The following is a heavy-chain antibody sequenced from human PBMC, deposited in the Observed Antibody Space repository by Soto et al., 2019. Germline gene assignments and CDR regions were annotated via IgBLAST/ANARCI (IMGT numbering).Heavy chain of an antibody. CDR2: INSDGSST. Sequence: GGSLRLSCAASGFTFSTYWMHWVRQTPGKGLVWVSRINSDGSSTDYADSVKGRFTISRDNAKNMLYLQMNSLRAEDTAVYSCARYCTGGSCSHGFEYWGQGSPVTVSS. J-gene: IGHJ4*02. D-gene: IGHD2-15*01. CDR1: GFTFSTYW. V-gene: IGHV3-74*01. CDR3: ARYCTGGSCSHGFEY.